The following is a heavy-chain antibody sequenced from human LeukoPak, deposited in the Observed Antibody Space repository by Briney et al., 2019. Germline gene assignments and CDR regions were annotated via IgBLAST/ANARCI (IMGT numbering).Heavy chain of an antibody. CDR3: AKDGGLQAYYFDY. Sequence: GRSLRLSCAASGFTFDDYTMHWVRQAPGKGLEWVSGISWNSGRINYADSVKGRFTISRDSAKNSLYLQMNSLRAKDMALYYCAKDGGLQAYYFDYWGQGTLVTVSS. V-gene: IGHV3-9*03. CDR2: ISWNSGRI. J-gene: IGHJ4*02. D-gene: IGHD2-21*02. CDR1: GFTFDDYT.